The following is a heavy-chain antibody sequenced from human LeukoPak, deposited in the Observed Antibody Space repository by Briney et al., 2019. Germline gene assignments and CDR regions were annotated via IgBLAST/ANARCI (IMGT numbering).Heavy chain of an antibody. J-gene: IGHJ4*02. CDR3: ARVHSDGYYYLLDY. V-gene: IGHV1-2*02. CDR2: INPNSGGT. CDR1: GYTFTGYY. Sequence: VASVKVSCKASGYTFTGYYMHWVRQAPGQGLEWMGWINPNSGGTNYAQKFQGRVTMTRDTSISTAYMELSRLRSDDTAVYYCARVHSDGYYYLLDYWGQGTLLTVSS. D-gene: IGHD3-22*01.